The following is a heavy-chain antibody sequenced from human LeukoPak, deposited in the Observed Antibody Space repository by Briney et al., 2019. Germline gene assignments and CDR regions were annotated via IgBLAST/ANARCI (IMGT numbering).Heavy chain of an antibody. CDR2: IYPGDSDT. CDR3: ARGSNDYYDSSGYSRTFDY. D-gene: IGHD3-22*01. CDR1: GYSFSSYW. Sequence: GESLKIPCKGSGYSFSSYWIGWVRQMPGKGLEWMGIIYPGDSDTRYSPSFQGQVTISADKSISTAYLQWSSLKASDTAMYYCARGSNDYYDSSGYSRTFDYWGQGTLVTVSS. V-gene: IGHV5-51*01. J-gene: IGHJ4*02.